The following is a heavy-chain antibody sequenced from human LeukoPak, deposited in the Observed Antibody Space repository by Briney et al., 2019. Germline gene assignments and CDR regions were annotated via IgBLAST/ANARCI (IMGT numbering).Heavy chain of an antibody. Sequence: ASVKVFCKASGYTFTSYYMHWVRQAPGQGLEWMGIINPSGGSTSYAQKFQGRVPMTRDTSTSTVYMELSSLRSEDTAVYYCARGGYSSGLTDAFDIWGQGTMVTVSS. CDR1: GYTFTSYY. CDR3: ARGGYSSGLTDAFDI. J-gene: IGHJ3*02. CDR2: INPSGGST. V-gene: IGHV1-46*01. D-gene: IGHD6-19*01.